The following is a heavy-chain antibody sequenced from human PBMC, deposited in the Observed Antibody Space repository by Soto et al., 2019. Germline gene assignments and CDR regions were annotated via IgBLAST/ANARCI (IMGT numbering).Heavy chain of an antibody. CDR1: GYTFTSYD. CDR3: ARGEEYLAPAVDY. J-gene: IGHJ4*02. Sequence: QVQLVQSGAEVKKPGASVKVSCKASGYTFTSYDINWVRQATGQGLEWMGWMNPNSGNTGYAQKFQGRVTRTRNTSISTAYRELSSRRSEDTAVYYCARGEEYLAPAVDYWGQGTLVTVSS. V-gene: IGHV1-8*01. CDR2: MNPNSGNT. D-gene: IGHD2-2*01.